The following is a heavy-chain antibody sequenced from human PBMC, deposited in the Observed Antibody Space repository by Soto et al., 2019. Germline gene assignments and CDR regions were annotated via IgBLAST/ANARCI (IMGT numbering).Heavy chain of an antibody. CDR2: IYYSGST. V-gene: IGHV4-59*08. CDR1: GGSISSYY. J-gene: IGHJ5*02. D-gene: IGHD3-16*02. Sequence: PSETLSLTCTVSGGSISSYYWSWIRQPPGKGLEWIGYIYYSGSTNYNPSLKSRVTISVDTSKNQFSLKLSSVTAADTAVYYCAGRNSLASVSLNFRELSNYKWIDPWGPGALVTVSS. CDR3: AGRNSLASVSLNFRELSNYKWIDP.